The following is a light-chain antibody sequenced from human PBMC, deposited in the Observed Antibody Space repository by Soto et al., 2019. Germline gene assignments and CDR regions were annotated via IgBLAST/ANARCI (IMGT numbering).Light chain of an antibody. CDR2: DVT. CDR1: SSDVGAYNY. CDR3: SSYTTIKTVI. V-gene: IGLV2-14*01. J-gene: IGLJ2*01. Sequence: QSALAQPASVSGSPGPSITISCTGTSSDVGAYNYVSWYHQHHPGKAPELIIYDVTDRPSGVSTRFSGSKSGNTASLTSSWLQAEDEGDYYCSSYTTIKTVIFGGGTKVTVL.